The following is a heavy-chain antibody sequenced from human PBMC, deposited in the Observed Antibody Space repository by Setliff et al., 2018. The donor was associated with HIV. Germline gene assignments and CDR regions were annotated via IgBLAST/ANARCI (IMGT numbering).Heavy chain of an antibody. V-gene: IGHV1-18*01. D-gene: IGHD3-3*01. Sequence: ASVKVSCKASGYTFTGYGISWVRQAPGQGLEWMGWISAYNGNTNYAQKLQDRVTMATDTSTSTAYMELRSLRSDDSAMYYCVRVGRGGYYYDAFDFWGQGTMVTVSS. CDR2: ISAYNGNT. J-gene: IGHJ3*01. CDR1: GYTFTGYG. CDR3: VRVGRGGYYYDAFDF.